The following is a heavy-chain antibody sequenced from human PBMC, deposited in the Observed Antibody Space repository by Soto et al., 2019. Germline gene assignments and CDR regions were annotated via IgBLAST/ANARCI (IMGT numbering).Heavy chain of an antibody. J-gene: IGHJ6*02. Sequence: ASVKVYCNASGYTFTSYGISWVRQAPGQGLECMVWISAYNGNTNYAQKPQGRVTMTTHTSTSTAYMELRSLRSDDTAVYYCARDCIARGWPFGMDVWGQGTTGTGYS. CDR1: GYTFTSYG. CDR3: ARDCIARGWPFGMDV. V-gene: IGHV1-18*04. D-gene: IGHD6-19*01. CDR2: ISAYNGNT.